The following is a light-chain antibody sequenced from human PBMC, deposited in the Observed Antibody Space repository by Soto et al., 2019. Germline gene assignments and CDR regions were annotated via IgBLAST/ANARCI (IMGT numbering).Light chain of an antibody. CDR3: QQYDKSVLT. Sequence: EIVLTQSPGTLSLSPGERATLSYTASQSVSSSYLAWYQQKAGQAPRLLIYAASRRATGIPDRFSGSGSGTDFTLTISRLEPEDFALYYCQQYDKSVLTFGGGTKVEIK. CDR2: AAS. CDR1: QSVSSSY. J-gene: IGKJ4*01. V-gene: IGKV3-20*01.